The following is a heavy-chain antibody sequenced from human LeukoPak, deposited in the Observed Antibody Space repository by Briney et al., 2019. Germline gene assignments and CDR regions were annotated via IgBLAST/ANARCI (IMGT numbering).Heavy chain of an antibody. V-gene: IGHV3-30*18. J-gene: IGHJ4*02. CDR3: AKDLSWFGELPTFDY. Sequence: GGSLRLSCAASGFTFRSYGMHWVRQAPGKGLEWVAFISYDGSNKYYADSVKGRFTISRDNAKNTLYLQMNSLRAEDTAVYYCAKDLSWFGELPTFDYWGQGTLVTVSS. CDR1: GFTFRSYG. D-gene: IGHD3-10*01. CDR2: ISYDGSNK.